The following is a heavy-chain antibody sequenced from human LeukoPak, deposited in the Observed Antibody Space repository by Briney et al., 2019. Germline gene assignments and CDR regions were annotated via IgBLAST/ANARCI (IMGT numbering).Heavy chain of an antibody. V-gene: IGHV3-9*01. Sequence: PGGSLRLSCAASGFTFDDYAMPWVRQAPGKGLEWVSGISWNSGSIGYADSVKGRFTISRDNAKNSLYLQMNSLRAEDTALYYCAKSDVAAAVGGWGAFDIWGQGTMVTVSS. CDR3: AKSDVAAAVGGWGAFDI. CDR2: ISWNSGSI. CDR1: GFTFDDYA. J-gene: IGHJ3*02. D-gene: IGHD6-13*01.